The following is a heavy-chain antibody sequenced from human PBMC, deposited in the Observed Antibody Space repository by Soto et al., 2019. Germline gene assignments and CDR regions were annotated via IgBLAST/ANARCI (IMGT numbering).Heavy chain of an antibody. CDR2: IYHSRSN. Sequence: PSETLSLTCAVSVYSISTGFNWGWIRQPPGKGLEWIGSIYHSRSNYYNLSLKSRVTISADTSKNQISLKLISVTAAATVLYYCASDSGTGSYHFDSWGQGTLVTVSS. CDR3: ASDSGTGSYHFDS. D-gene: IGHD6-19*01. V-gene: IGHV4-38-2*01. CDR1: VYSISTGFN. J-gene: IGHJ4*02.